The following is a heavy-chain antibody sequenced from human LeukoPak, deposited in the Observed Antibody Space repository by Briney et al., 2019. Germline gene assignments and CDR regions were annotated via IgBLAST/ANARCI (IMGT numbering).Heavy chain of an antibody. J-gene: IGHJ4*02. V-gene: IGHV3-7*02. D-gene: IGHD3-22*01. CDR1: GFTFSSYW. Sequence: RGSLRLSPAAPGFTFSSYWMRWVRQAPGKGGEWVANIKEDGSEKYYVDSVKGRFTISRDNAKNSLYLQMNSLRAEDTAVYYCASSSSGYFDNWGQGTLVTVSS. CDR2: IKEDGSEK. CDR3: ASSSSGYFDN.